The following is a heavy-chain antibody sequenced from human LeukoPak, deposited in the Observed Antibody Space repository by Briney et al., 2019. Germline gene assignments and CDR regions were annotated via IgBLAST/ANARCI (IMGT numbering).Heavy chain of an antibody. J-gene: IGHJ6*02. CDR2: IYSGGST. Sequence: GGSLRLSCAASGFTVSSNYMSWVRQAPGKGLEWVSVIYSGGSTYYADSVKGRFTISRDNSKNTLYLQMNSLRAEDTAAYYCARDSKYYYDSSGYYYYYGMDVWGQGTTVTVSS. CDR3: ARDSKYYYDSSGYYYYYGMDV. V-gene: IGHV3-66*01. CDR1: GFTVSSNY. D-gene: IGHD3-22*01.